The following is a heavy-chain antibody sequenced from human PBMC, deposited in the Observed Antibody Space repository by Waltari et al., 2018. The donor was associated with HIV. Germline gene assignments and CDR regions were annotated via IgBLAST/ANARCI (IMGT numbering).Heavy chain of an antibody. J-gene: IGHJ3*01. CDR1: GFTFSIYG. Sequence: QVQLVESGGGVVQPGRSLRLSCAVSGFTFSIYGMHWVRQAPGKGLEWVATIWFDGTKQYDADSVKGRFTISRDNSKNTLYLQMNSLNPEDTAMYYCARPKIETTRPDAFDVWGRGTMVTVSS. CDR2: IWFDGTKQ. V-gene: IGHV3-33*08. D-gene: IGHD4-17*01. CDR3: ARPKIETTRPDAFDV.